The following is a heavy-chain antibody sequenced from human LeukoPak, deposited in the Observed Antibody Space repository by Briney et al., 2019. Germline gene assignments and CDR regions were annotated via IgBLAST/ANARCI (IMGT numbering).Heavy chain of an antibody. CDR2: IYTSGST. CDR3: ARDIAYYDFWSGGKTYYFDY. V-gene: IGHV4-4*07. D-gene: IGHD3-3*01. J-gene: IGHJ4*02. CDR1: GDSISSYY. Sequence: SETLSLTCTVSGDSISSYYWSWIRQPAGKGLEWIGRIYTSGSTNYNPSLKSRVTMSVDTSKNQFSLKLSSVTAADTAVYYCARDIAYYDFWSGGKTYYFDYWGQGTLVTVSS.